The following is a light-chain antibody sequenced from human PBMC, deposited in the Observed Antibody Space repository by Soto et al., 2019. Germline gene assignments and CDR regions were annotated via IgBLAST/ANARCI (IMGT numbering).Light chain of an antibody. CDR2: EVN. J-gene: IGLJ2*01. V-gene: IGLV2-8*01. CDR1: NSDIGNYNF. Sequence: QSVLTQPPSASGSPGQSVAISCTGTNSDIGNYNFVSWYQQHPGKAPKLMIYEVNKRPSGVPDRFSGSKSGNTASLTVSGLQTEDEADYYCSSYAGSNNLLFGGGTKVTVL. CDR3: SSYAGSNNLL.